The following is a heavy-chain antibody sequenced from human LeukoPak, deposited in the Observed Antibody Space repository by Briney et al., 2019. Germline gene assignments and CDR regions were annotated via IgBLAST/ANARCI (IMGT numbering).Heavy chain of an antibody. CDR1: GFTFSSYS. D-gene: IGHD6-19*01. J-gene: IGHJ5*02. Sequence: PGGSLRLSCAASGFTFSSYSMNWVRRAPGKGLEWVSSISSSSSYIYYADSVKGRFTISRDNAKNSLYLQMNSLRAEDTAVYYCARWIAVAGSRAWFDPWGQGTLVTVSS. V-gene: IGHV3-21*01. CDR2: ISSSSSYI. CDR3: ARWIAVAGSRAWFDP.